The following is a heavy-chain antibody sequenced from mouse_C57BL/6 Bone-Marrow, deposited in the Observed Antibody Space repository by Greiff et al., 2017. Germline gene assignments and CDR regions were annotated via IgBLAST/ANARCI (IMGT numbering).Heavy chain of an antibody. Sequence: EVQGVESGGGLVKPGGSLKLSCAASGFTFSDYGMHWVRQAPEKGLEWVAYISSGSSTIYYADTVKGRFTISRDNAKNTLFLQMTSLRSEDTAMYYCARRCPITTVVAGDAMDYWGQGTSVTVSS. D-gene: IGHD1-1*01. CDR3: ARRCPITTVVAGDAMDY. CDR2: ISSGSSTI. CDR1: GFTFSDYG. V-gene: IGHV5-17*01. J-gene: IGHJ4*01.